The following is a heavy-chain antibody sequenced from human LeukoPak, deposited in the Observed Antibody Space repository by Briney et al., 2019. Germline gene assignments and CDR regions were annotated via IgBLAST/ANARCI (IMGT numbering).Heavy chain of an antibody. CDR3: ASSSFFAY. Sequence: SETLSLTCAVYGGSFSGCYWSWIRQPPGKGLEWIGEINHSGSTNYNPSLKSRVTISVDTSKNQFSLKLSSVTAADTAVYYCASSSFFAYWGQGTLVTVSS. CDR1: GGSFSGCY. D-gene: IGHD6-13*01. CDR2: INHSGST. J-gene: IGHJ4*02. V-gene: IGHV4-34*01.